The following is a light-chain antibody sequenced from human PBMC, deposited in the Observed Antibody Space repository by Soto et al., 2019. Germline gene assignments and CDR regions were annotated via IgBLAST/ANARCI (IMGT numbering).Light chain of an antibody. Sequence: QLTQSPSSLSASVGDRVTITCRVTQPINRYLAWYQQKPGAAPKLLIYAATTLQIGVPSRFSGGASGTVFSLTISSLQSDDFATYYCQQLNGYPPEFGQGTKVEVK. J-gene: IGKJ1*01. CDR2: AAT. CDR3: QQLNGYPPE. CDR1: QPINRY. V-gene: IGKV1-9*01.